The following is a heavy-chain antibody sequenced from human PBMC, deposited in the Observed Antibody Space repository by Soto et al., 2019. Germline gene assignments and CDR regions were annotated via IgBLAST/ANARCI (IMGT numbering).Heavy chain of an antibody. D-gene: IGHD2-21*02. CDR1: GFTFSNYP. V-gene: IGHV3-30-3*01. J-gene: IGHJ6*02. CDR2: ISSDGGDK. Sequence: QVQLVESGGGVVQPGRSLRLSCAASGFTFSNYPIHWVRQAPDKGLEWVAVISSDGGDKYYADSVKGRFTISRDNSKNTLYLQMNSLRPDDTAVYYCASVNCGGDCYFPFLRYAMDVWGQGTTVTVSS. CDR3: ASVNCGGDCYFPFLRYAMDV.